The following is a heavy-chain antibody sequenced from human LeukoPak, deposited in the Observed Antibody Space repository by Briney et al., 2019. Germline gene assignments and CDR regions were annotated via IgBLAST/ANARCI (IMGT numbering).Heavy chain of an antibody. CDR2: ILGSGSST. CDR3: AKRAYSGSYYAAFDV. Sequence: GGSLRLSCAASGFSFSSYGMSWVRQAPGKGLEWLSAILGSGSSTYYADSLKGRFTISRDNSKNTLYLQMNSLRAEDTGIYYCAKRAYSGSYYAAFDVWGQGTMVTVSS. V-gene: IGHV3-23*01. D-gene: IGHD1-26*01. CDR1: GFSFSSYG. J-gene: IGHJ3*01.